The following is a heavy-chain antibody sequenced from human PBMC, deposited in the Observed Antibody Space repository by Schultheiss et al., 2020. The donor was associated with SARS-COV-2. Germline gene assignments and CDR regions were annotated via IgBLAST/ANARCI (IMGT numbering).Heavy chain of an antibody. D-gene: IGHD2-2*01. CDR3: ARVVACSSTTCYGGFLDY. V-gene: IGHV4-59*12. CDR1: GGSISPYY. Sequence: SETLSLTCSVSGGSISPYYWNWIRQPPGKELEWIGYVYYSGSTKYSPSLESRVTISLDTSQKQFSLKLSSVTAADTAVYYCARVVACSSTTCYGGFLDYWGQGNLVTVSS. CDR2: VYYSGST. J-gene: IGHJ4*02.